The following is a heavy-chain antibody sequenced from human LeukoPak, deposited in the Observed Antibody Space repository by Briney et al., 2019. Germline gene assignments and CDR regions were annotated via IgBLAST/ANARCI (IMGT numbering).Heavy chain of an antibody. D-gene: IGHD4-23*01. CDR1: GGTFSSYA. V-gene: IGHV1-69*04. CDR3: ARISHDYGGNLAPD. CDR2: IIPIVGIA. Sequence: SVKVSCKASGGTFSSYAISWVRQAPGQGLEWMGRIIPIVGIANYAQKFQGRVTITAAKPTTTAYMELSSLRSEDTAVYYCARISHDYGGNLAPDWGQGTLVTVSS. J-gene: IGHJ4*02.